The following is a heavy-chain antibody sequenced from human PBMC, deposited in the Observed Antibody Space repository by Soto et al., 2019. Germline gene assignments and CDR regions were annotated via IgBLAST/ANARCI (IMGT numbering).Heavy chain of an antibody. CDR3: ASAITIFGVVIIPGWFDP. V-gene: IGHV4-31*03. CDR1: GGSISGGGYY. Sequence: PSETLSLTCTVSGGSISGGGYYWSWIRQHPGKGLEWIGYIYYSGSTYYNPSLKSRVTISVDTSKNQFSLKLSSVTAADTAVYYCASAITIFGVVIIPGWFDPWGQGTLVTVSS. CDR2: IYYSGST. J-gene: IGHJ5*02. D-gene: IGHD3-3*01.